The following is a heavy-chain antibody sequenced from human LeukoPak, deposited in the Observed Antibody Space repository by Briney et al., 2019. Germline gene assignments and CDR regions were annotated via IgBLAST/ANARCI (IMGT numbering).Heavy chain of an antibody. D-gene: IGHD2-2*01. CDR2: ISGSGGST. V-gene: IGHV3-23*01. CDR1: GFTFSSYA. CDR3: AKDWEYCSSTSCYEVNWFDP. J-gene: IGHJ5*02. Sequence: PGGSLRLSCAASGFTFSSYAMSWVRQAPGKGLEWVSAISGSGGSTYYADSVKGRFTISRDNSKNTLYLQMNSLRAEDTAVYYCAKDWEYCSSTSCYEVNWFDPWGQGTLVTVS.